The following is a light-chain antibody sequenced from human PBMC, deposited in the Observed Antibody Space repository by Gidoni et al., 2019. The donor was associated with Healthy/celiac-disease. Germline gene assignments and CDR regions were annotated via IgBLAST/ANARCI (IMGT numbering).Light chain of an antibody. J-gene: IGKJ1*01. CDR2: DAA. V-gene: IGKV3-11*01. CDR1: QSVSSY. CDR3: QQRSNWPPWT. Sequence: EIVLTQSPATLSLSPGERATLSCRASQSVSSYLAWYQQKPGQAPRLLIYDAANRATGIPARFSGIGSGTDFTLTISSLEPEDFAVYYCQQRSNWPPWTFVQGTKVEIK.